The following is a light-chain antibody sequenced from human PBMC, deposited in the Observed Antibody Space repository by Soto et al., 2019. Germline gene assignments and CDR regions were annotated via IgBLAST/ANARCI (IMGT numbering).Light chain of an antibody. CDR2: KAS. CDR3: QQYNSYPRT. V-gene: IGKV1-5*03. J-gene: IGKJ1*01. CDR1: QSISSW. Sequence: DIQMTQSPSILSASVGARVPITCRASQSISSWLAWYQQKPGKAPNLLIHKASHLESGVPSRFSGSGSGTEFTLTISSLQPDDFATYYCQQYNSYPRTFGQGTKVDI.